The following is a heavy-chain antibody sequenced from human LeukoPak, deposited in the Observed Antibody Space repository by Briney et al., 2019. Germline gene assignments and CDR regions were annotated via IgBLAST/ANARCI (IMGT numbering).Heavy chain of an antibody. Sequence: GGSLRLSCAASGFTFSSYSMNWVRQAPGKGLEWVSYISSSSSTIYYADSVKGRFTISRDNAKNSLYLQMNSLRAEDTAVYYCARSGQLWLLPLDYWGQGTLVTVSS. J-gene: IGHJ4*02. V-gene: IGHV3-48*01. CDR3: ARSGQLWLLPLDY. CDR2: ISSSSSTI. D-gene: IGHD5-18*01. CDR1: GFTFSSYS.